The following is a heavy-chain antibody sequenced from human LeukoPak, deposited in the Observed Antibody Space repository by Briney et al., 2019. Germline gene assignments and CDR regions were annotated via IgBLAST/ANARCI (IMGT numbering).Heavy chain of an antibody. CDR2: MNPNSGNT. CDR1: GYTFTSYY. V-gene: IGHV1-2*02. J-gene: IGHJ3*02. CDR3: ARATYYYDSSGYQTDAFDI. D-gene: IGHD3-22*01. Sequence: ASVKVSCKASGYTFTSYYMHWVRQAPGQGLEWMGWMNPNSGNTGYAQKFQGRVTMTRDTSISTAYMELSRLRSDDTAVYYCARATYYYDSSGYQTDAFDIWGQGTMVTVSS.